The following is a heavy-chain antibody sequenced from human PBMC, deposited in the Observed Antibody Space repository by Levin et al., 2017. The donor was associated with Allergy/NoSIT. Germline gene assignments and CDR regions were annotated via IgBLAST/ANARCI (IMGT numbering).Heavy chain of an antibody. CDR1: GFTFSDYY. CDR3: ARDRRSLAAVSPAAFDI. V-gene: IGHV3-11*01. D-gene: IGHD6-13*01. CDR2: ISNSGSST. Sequence: GGSLRLSCAASGFTFSDYYMSWIRQAPGKGLEWISYISNSGSSTYYADSVKGRFTIPRDNAKNSLYLQMNSLRAGDTAVYYCARDRRSLAAVSPAAFDIWGQGTLVTVFS. J-gene: IGHJ3*02.